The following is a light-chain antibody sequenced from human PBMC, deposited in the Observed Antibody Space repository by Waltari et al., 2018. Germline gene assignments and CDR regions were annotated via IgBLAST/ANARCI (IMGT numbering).Light chain of an antibody. CDR1: SSDVGRYNL. V-gene: IGLV2-23*01. J-gene: IGLJ2*01. Sequence: QSALTQPASVSGSPGQSIPISCTGTSSDVGRYNLLSWYQHYPGKAPKLMIYEGTKRPSGVSNRFSGSKSGNTASLTISGLQAEDEADYHCCSYAHSSRVVFGGGTKVTVL. CDR2: EGT. CDR3: CSYAHSSRVV.